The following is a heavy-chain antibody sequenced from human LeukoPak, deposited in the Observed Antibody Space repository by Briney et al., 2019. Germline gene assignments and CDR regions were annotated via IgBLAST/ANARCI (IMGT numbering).Heavy chain of an antibody. J-gene: IGHJ4*02. CDR1: GFTFSSYA. D-gene: IGHD6-6*01. CDR2: ISGSGGST. V-gene: IGHV3-23*01. CDR3: ATHIAARPRYFDY. Sequence: GGSLRLSCAASGFTFSSYAMSWVRQAPGKGLEWVSAISGSGGSTYYADSVKGRFTISRDYSKNTLYLQMNSLRAEDTAVYYCATHIAARPRYFDYWGQGTLVTVSS.